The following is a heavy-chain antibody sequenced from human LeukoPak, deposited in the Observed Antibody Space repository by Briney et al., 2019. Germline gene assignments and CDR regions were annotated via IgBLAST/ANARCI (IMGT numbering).Heavy chain of an antibody. CDR1: GGSISSYY. V-gene: IGHV4-59*01. J-gene: IGHJ4*02. Sequence: SETLSLTCTVSGGSISSYYWSWIRQPPGKGLEWIGYIYYSGSTDYNPSLQSRVSISVDASMNQFSLKLTSVTAADTALYYCTSGRYCSGGTCPFEDWGQGTLVTVSS. CDR3: TSGRYCSGGTCPFED. D-gene: IGHD2-15*01. CDR2: IYYSGST.